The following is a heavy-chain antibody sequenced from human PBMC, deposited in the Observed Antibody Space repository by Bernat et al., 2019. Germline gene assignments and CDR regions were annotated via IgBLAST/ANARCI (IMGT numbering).Heavy chain of an antibody. CDR2: ISAYNGNT. CDR3: ARALIAAPHPTSYYFDY. D-gene: IGHD6-6*01. Sequence: QVQLVQSGAEVKKPGASVKVSCKASGYTFTSYGISWVRQAPGQGLEWMGWISAYNGNTNYAQKLQGRVTMTTDTSTSTAYMELRSLRAEDTAVYYCARALIAAPHPTSYYFDYWGQGTLVTVSS. J-gene: IGHJ4*02. V-gene: IGHV1-18*01. CDR1: GYTFTSYG.